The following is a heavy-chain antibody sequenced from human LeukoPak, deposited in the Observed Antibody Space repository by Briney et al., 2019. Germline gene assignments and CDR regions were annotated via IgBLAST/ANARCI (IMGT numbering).Heavy chain of an antibody. CDR3: ARLLYLKSYFDY. D-gene: IGHD3-16*02. CDR1: GGSISSYY. J-gene: IGHJ4*02. CDR2: IYYSGST. V-gene: IGHV4-59*08. Sequence: PSETLSLTCTVSGGSISSYYWSWIRQPTGKGLEGIGYIYYSGSTNTNPSPKSRVTISVDTSKNQFSLKLSSVTAADTAVYYCARLLYLKSYFDYWGQGTLVTVSS.